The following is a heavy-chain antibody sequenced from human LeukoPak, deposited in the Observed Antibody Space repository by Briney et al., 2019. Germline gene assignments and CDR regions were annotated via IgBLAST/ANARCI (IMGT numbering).Heavy chain of an antibody. D-gene: IGHD3-22*01. J-gene: IGHJ4*02. CDR1: GFTFSSYW. Sequence: GGSLRLSCAASGFTFSSYWMHWVRHAPGKGLVWVSRINSDGSSTGYADSVKGRFTISRDNAKNTLYLQMNSLRAEGTAVYYCARVATYYDSSGYNSGYFDYWGQGTLVTVSS. V-gene: IGHV3-74*01. CDR3: ARVATYYDSSGYNSGYFDY. CDR2: INSDGSST.